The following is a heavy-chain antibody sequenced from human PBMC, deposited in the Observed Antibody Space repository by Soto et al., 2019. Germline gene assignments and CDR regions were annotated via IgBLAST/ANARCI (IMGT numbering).Heavy chain of an antibody. CDR3: ARGGGMPVRGRGYYGMDV. CDR2: IYYSGST. Sequence: PSETLSLTCTVSGGSISSGDYYWSWIRQPPGKGLEWIGYIYYSGSTYYNPSLKSRVTISVDTSKNQFSLKLSSVTAADTAVYYCARGGGMPVRGRGYYGMDVWGQGTTVTVSS. V-gene: IGHV4-30-4*01. D-gene: IGHD3-10*01. CDR1: GGSISSGDYY. J-gene: IGHJ6*02.